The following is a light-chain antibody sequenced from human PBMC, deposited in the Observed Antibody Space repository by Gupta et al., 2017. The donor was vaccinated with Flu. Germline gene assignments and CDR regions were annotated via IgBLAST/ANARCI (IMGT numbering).Light chain of an antibody. CDR1: SSDVGSYNL. Sequence: QSALTQPASVSGSPGQSITISCPGTSSDVGSYNLVSWYQQHPGKAPKLMIYEGSKRPSGVSNRFAGSKSGNTASLTISGLQAEDEADYYCCSSAGSSTRVFGGGTKLTVL. J-gene: IGLJ2*01. CDR2: EGS. CDR3: CSSAGSSTRV. V-gene: IGLV2-23*01.